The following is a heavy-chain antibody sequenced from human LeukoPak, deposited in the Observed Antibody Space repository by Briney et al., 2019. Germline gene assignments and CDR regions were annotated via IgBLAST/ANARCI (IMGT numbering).Heavy chain of an antibody. D-gene: IGHD2-2*01. CDR3: ARVDCRSTSCPFDY. CDR1: GFTFSIFT. V-gene: IGHV3-64*01. CDR2: ISNNGDNT. Sequence: GGSLRLSCAASGFTFSIFTMFWVRQAPGKGLEDVSSISNNGDNTYYANSVKGRFTISRDNSKNTLYLQLDNLRAGDMAVYYCARVDCRSTSCPFDYWGQGTLVTVS. J-gene: IGHJ4*02.